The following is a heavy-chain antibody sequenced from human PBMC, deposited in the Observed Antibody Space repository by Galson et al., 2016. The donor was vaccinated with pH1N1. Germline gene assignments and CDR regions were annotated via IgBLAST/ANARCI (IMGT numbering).Heavy chain of an antibody. CDR2: ISRMFGAP. D-gene: IGHD1-26*01. J-gene: IGHJ4*02. CDR3: ARGGSYYDY. CDR1: GGTFTIYA. V-gene: IGHV1-69*13. Sequence: SAKVSCKASGGTFTIYAINWVRQAPGQGLEWMGGISRMFGAPNYAHHFQGRVTITSDDSTSTAYMELRSLRSEDTAVYFCARGGSYYDYWGQGTLVTVSS.